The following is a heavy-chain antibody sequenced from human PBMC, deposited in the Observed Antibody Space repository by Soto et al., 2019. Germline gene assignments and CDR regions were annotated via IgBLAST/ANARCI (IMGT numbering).Heavy chain of an antibody. D-gene: IGHD2-2*01. CDR2: INHSGST. CDR1: GGSFSGYY. CDR3: ARAPHCISTSCQFDY. V-gene: IGHV4-34*01. J-gene: IGHJ4*02. Sequence: PSETLSLTCAVYGGSFSGYYWSWIRQPPGKGLEWIGEINHSGSTNYNPSLKSRVTISVDTSKNQFSLKLSSVTAADTAVYYCARAPHCISTSCQFDYWGQGTLVTVSS.